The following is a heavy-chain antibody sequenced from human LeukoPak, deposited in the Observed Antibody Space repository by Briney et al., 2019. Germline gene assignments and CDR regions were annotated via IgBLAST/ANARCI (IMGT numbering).Heavy chain of an antibody. CDR2: TYYRFKWYN. V-gene: IGHV6-1*01. D-gene: IGHD3-10*01. J-gene: IGHJ4*02. CDR1: GDSVSSNSAA. Sequence: SQTLSLTCAISGDSVSSNSAAWNWIRQSPSRGLEWLGRTYYRFKWYNDYAVSVKSRITINPDTSKNQFSLQLNSVTPEDTAVYYCARADYYGSGSYSNFDYWGQGTLVTVSS. CDR3: ARADYYGSGSYSNFDY.